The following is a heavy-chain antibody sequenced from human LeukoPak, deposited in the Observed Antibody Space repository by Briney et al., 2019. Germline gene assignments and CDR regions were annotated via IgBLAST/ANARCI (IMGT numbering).Heavy chain of an antibody. V-gene: IGHV4-4*07. CDR2: IDSSGTT. Sequence: SEPLSLTCSVSDGSINTYFWSWIRQPAGKGLEWIGRIDSSGTTSLNPSLKSRVTISQDKSKKQFSLKVSSVTAADTAVYYCATGGYSAWCDYWGHGTQVIVSS. D-gene: IGHD6-19*01. CDR3: ATGGYSAWCDY. J-gene: IGHJ4*01. CDR1: DGSINTYF.